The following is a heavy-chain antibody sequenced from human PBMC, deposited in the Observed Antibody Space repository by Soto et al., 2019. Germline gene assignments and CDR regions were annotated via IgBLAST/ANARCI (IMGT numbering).Heavy chain of an antibody. D-gene: IGHD5-18*01. CDR3: ARGKIGDTARLYY. J-gene: IGHJ4*02. CDR2: MNPNNGNT. Sequence: ASVKVSCKASGYTFTSYDINWVRQATGQGLEWMGWMNPNNGNTGYAQKVQGRVTMTRNTSISTAYMELSSLRSEDTAVYYCARGKIGDTARLYYWGQGTLVTVSS. CDR1: GYTFTSYD. V-gene: IGHV1-8*01.